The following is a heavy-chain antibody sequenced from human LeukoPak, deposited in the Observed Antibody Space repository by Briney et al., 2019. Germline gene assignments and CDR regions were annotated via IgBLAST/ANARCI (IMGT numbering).Heavy chain of an antibody. CDR2: ICWNSGSI. CDR3: AKDIGGVGALGPFDY. V-gene: IGHV3-9*01. CDR1: GFTFSDYA. J-gene: IGHJ4*02. D-gene: IGHD1-26*01. Sequence: SLRLSCAPSGFTFSDYAMHCVREAPRKGLGWVLGICWNSGSIGYADSVKGRFTISRDNAKNSLYLQMNSLRAEDTALYYCAKDIGGVGALGPFDYWGQGTLVTVSP.